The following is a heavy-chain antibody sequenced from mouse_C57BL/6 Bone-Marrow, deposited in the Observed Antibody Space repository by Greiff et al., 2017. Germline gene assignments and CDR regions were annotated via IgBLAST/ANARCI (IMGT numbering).Heavy chain of an antibody. D-gene: IGHD1-1*01. CDR2: IDPSDSYT. CDR3: ARRGYGSPNYFDD. J-gene: IGHJ2*01. Sequence: QVQLQQPGAELVKPGASVKLSCKASGYTFTSYWMQWVKQRPGQGLEWIGEIDPSDSYTNYNQKFKGKATLTVDTSSSTAYMQLSSLTSEDSAVYYCARRGYGSPNYFDDWGQGTTLTVSS. CDR1: GYTFTSYW. V-gene: IGHV1-50*01.